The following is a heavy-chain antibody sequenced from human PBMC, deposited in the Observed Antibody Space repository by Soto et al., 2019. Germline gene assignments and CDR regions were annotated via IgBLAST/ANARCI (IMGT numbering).Heavy chain of an antibody. CDR3: ATDSVIKDEYSSSSIDY. CDR1: GFTFSSYA. CDR2: ISGSGGST. V-gene: IGHV3-23*01. J-gene: IGHJ4*02. Sequence: GESLKISCAASGFTFSSYAMSWVRQAPGKGLEWVSAISGSGGSTYYADSVKGRFTISRDNSKNTLYLQMNSLRAEDTAVYYCATDSVIKDEYSSSSIDYWGQGTLVTVSS. D-gene: IGHD6-6*01.